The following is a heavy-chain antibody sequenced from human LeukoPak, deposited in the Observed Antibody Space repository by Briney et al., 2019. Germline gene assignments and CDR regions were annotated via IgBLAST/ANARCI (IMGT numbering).Heavy chain of an antibody. CDR3: ARDLPSGNHQRFYFDY. V-gene: IGHV1-2*02. J-gene: IGHJ4*02. CDR2: INPNRGDT. D-gene: IGHD1-14*01. Sequence: ASVKVSCKVSGYSFTGYYIHWVRQAPGQGFEWMGWINPNRGDTNYAQKFQGRVTLTKDTSISTAFMELYSLRPDDTAVYYCARDLPSGNHQRFYFDYWGRGTLITVSS. CDR1: GYSFTGYY.